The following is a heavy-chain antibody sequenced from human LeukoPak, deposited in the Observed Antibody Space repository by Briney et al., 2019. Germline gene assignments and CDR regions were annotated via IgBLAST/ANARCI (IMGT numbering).Heavy chain of an antibody. CDR2: INHSGST. J-gene: IGHJ4*02. V-gene: IGHV4-34*01. CDR1: GGSFSGYY. CDR3: ARAENSGYDERGFDY. Sequence: MASETLSLTCAVYGGSFSGYYWSWIRQPPGKGLEWIGEINHSGSTNYNPSLKSRVTISVDTSKNQFSLKLSSVTAADTAVYYCARAENSGYDERGFDYWGQGTLVTVSS. D-gene: IGHD5-12*01.